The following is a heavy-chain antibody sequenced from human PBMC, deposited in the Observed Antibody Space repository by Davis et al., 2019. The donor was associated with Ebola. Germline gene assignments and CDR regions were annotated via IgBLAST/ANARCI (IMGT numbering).Heavy chain of an antibody. D-gene: IGHD6-19*01. CDR3: ARDKRSSWYGGMDV. V-gene: IGHV3-9*01. J-gene: IGHJ6*02. Sequence: GGSLRLSCTASGFNFDDYAMHWVRQAPGKGLEWVPSISWSSGSIGYADSVKGRFTVSRDNAKNSLYLQMNSLRAEDTAVYYCARDKRSSWYGGMDVWGQGTTVTVSS. CDR2: ISWSSGSI. CDR1: GFNFDDYA.